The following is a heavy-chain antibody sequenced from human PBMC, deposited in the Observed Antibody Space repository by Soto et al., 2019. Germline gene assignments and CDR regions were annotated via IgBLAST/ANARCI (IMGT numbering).Heavy chain of an antibody. Sequence: PGGSLRLSCAASGFTFSSYGMHWVRQAPGKGLEWVAVIWYDGSNKYYADSVKGRFTISRDNSKNTLYLQMNSLRAEDTAVYYCARAVYEVWFGELSTQYFDYWGQGTLVSVSS. CDR2: IWYDGSNK. CDR3: ARAVYEVWFGELSTQYFDY. D-gene: IGHD3-10*01. V-gene: IGHV3-33*01. CDR1: GFTFSSYG. J-gene: IGHJ4*02.